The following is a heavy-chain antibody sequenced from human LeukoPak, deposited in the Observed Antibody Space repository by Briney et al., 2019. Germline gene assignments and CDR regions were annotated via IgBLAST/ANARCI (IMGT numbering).Heavy chain of an antibody. CDR2: ISSSGGST. CDR3: AKGYRDFWSGYLGWFDP. J-gene: IGHJ5*02. CDR1: GFTFSSYA. Sequence: PGGSLRLSCAASGFTFSSYAMSWVRQAPGKGLEWVSGISSSGGSTYYADSVKGRFTISRDNSENTLYLQMNSLRAEDTAVYYCAKGYRDFWSGYLGWFDPWGQGTLVTVSS. D-gene: IGHD3-3*01. V-gene: IGHV3-23*01.